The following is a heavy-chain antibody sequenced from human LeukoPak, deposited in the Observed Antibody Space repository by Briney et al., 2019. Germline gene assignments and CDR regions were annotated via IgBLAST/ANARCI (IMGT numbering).Heavy chain of an antibody. CDR1: GFTFSSYG. J-gene: IGHJ4*02. CDR3: AKDRTHYYDSSGLDY. D-gene: IGHD3-22*01. Sequence: GGSLRLSCAASGFTFSSYGMHWVRQAPGKGLEWVAFIRYDGSNKYDADSVKGRFTISRDNSKNTLYLQMNSLRVEDTAVYYCAKDRTHYYDSSGLDYWGQGTLVTVSS. V-gene: IGHV3-30*02. CDR2: IRYDGSNK.